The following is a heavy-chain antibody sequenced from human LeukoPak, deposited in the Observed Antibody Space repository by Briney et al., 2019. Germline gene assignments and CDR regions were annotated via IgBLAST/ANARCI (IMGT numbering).Heavy chain of an antibody. J-gene: IGHJ5*02. CDR2: IYYSGST. CDR3: ARQGYSSGQDP. V-gene: IGHV4-39*01. CDR1: GGSISSSSYY. D-gene: IGHD6-19*01. Sequence: PSETLSLTCTVSGGSISSSSYYWGWIRQPPGKGLEWIGSIYYSGSTYYNPSLKSRVTISVDTSKNQFSLKLSSVTAADTAVYYCARQGYSSGQDPWGQGTLVTVSS.